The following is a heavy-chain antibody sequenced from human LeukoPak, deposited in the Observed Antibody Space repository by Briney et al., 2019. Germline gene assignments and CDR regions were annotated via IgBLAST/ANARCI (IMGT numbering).Heavy chain of an antibody. J-gene: IGHJ4*02. D-gene: IGHD1-1*01. V-gene: IGHV3-33*01. CDR1: GFTFSSYG. CDR2: IWYDGSNK. CDR3: ARDRTSRILDS. Sequence: GGSLRLSCAASGFTFSSYGMHWVRQAPGKGLEWVAVIWYDGSNKYYADSVNGRFTISRDNSKNPLYLQMNSVRAEDTAVYYCARDRTSRILDSWGQGPLVTVSS.